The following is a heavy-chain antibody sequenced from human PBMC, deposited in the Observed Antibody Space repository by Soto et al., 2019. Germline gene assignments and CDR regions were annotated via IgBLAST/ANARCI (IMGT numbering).Heavy chain of an antibody. J-gene: IGHJ3*02. Sequence: PGGSLRLSCAASGFTFSSYGMHWVRQAPGKGLEWVAVISYDGSNKYYADSVKGRFTISRDNSKNTLYLQMNSLRAEDTAVYYCAKGRGITGTMGEDAFDIWGQGTMVTVSS. CDR1: GFTFSSYG. V-gene: IGHV3-30*18. CDR3: AKGRGITGTMGEDAFDI. D-gene: IGHD1-7*01. CDR2: ISYDGSNK.